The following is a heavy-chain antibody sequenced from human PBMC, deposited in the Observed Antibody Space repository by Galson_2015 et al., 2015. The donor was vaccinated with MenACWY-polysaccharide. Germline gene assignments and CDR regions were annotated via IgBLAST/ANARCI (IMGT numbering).Heavy chain of an antibody. Sequence: SLRLTCAASGFTFDDYAMHWVRQAPGKGLEWVSLISGDGGSTYYADSVKGRFTISRDNSKNSLYLQMNSLRTEDTALYYCAKDRIEDYYDSSGYYSPGDYWGQGTLVTVSS. D-gene: IGHD3-22*01. J-gene: IGHJ4*02. CDR2: ISGDGGST. V-gene: IGHV3-43*02. CDR3: AKDRIEDYYDSSGYYSPGDY. CDR1: GFTFDDYA.